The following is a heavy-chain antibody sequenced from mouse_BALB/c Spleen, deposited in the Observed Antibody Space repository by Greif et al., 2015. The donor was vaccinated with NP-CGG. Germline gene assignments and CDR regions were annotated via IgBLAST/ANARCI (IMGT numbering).Heavy chain of an antibody. V-gene: IGHV5-6-5*01. Sequence: EVKLVESGGGLVKPGGSLKLSCAASGFTFSSYAMSWVRQTPEKRLEWVASISSGGSTYYPDSVKGRFTISRDNARNILYLQMSSLRSEDTAMYYCARGLQFITGAMDYWGQGTSVTVSS. CDR2: ISSGGST. CDR1: GFTFSSYA. CDR3: ARGLQFITGAMDY. D-gene: IGHD1-2*01. J-gene: IGHJ4*01.